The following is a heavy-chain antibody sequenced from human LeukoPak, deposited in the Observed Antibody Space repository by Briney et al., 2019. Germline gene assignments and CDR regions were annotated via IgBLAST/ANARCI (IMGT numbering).Heavy chain of an antibody. J-gene: IGHJ4*02. CDR2: ISGSGGST. D-gene: IGHD3-10*01. Sequence: GGTLRLSCAASGFTFSSYAMSWVRQAPGKGLEWVSAISGSGGSTYYAESVKGRFTISRDNYKNTLYLHMNSLRAEDTAVYSRAKDAWRGLVYFDYWGQGTLVTVSS. CDR3: AKDAWRGLVYFDY. CDR1: GFTFSSYA. V-gene: IGHV3-23*01.